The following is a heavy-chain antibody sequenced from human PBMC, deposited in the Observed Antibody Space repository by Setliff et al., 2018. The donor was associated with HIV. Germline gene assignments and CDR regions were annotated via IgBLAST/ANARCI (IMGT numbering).Heavy chain of an antibody. CDR2: IIPIYGTA. V-gene: IGHV1-69*13. D-gene: IGHD5-12*01. J-gene: IGHJ3*02. CDR3: ARDGGYSGHQWFGDAFDI. Sequence: SVKVSCKASGDIFSRYGISWVRQAPGQGLEGMGGIIPIYGTANSAQKFQGRVTITADESTSTAYMELSTLRSEDTAEYFCARDGGYSGHQWFGDAFDIWGQGTMVTVSS. CDR1: GDIFSRYG.